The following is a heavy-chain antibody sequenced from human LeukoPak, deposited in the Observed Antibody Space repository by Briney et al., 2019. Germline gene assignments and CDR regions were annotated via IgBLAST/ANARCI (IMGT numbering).Heavy chain of an antibody. J-gene: IGHJ3*01. Sequence: GGSLRLSCAASGFTFSGYTMNWVRQAPGKGLEWVSSIRSSGDDIFYGDSVKGRFTISRDNAKNSLYLQMNSLRADDSAVYYRVRYYNALDVWGHGTMVTVS. V-gene: IGHV3-21*01. CDR3: VRYYNALDV. CDR2: IRSSGDDI. D-gene: IGHD3-10*01. CDR1: GFTFSGYT.